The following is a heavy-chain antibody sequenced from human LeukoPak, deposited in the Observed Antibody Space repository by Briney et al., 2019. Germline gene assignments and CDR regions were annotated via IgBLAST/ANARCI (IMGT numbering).Heavy chain of an antibody. CDR1: GYTFTSYY. D-gene: IGHD1-26*01. CDR2: IIPIFGTA. CDR3: ARGRGSPGAFDI. J-gene: IGHJ3*02. V-gene: IGHV1-69*13. Sequence: ASVKVSCKASGYTFTSYYMHWVRQAPGQGLEWMGGIIPIFGTANYAQKFQGRVTITADESTSTAYMELSSLRSEDTAVYYCARGRGSPGAFDIWGQGTMVTVSS.